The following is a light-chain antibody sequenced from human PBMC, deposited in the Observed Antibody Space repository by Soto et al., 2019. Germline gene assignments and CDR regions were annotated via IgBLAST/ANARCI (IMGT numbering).Light chain of an antibody. CDR2: GAS. Sequence: EFVLTQSPGTLSLSPGERATLSCRASQSVGSNSLAWYQQKPGQAPRILIYGASTRATGIPDRFSGSGSGTACTLTGSRLEPEDFAVYYCQQYGSSPPLTFGGGTKVEIK. CDR3: QQYGSSPPLT. J-gene: IGKJ4*01. V-gene: IGKV3-20*01. CDR1: QSVGSNS.